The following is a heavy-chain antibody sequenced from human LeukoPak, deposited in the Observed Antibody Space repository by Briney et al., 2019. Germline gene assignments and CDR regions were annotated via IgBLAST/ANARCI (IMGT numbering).Heavy chain of an antibody. V-gene: IGHV4-59*12. D-gene: IGHD3-10*01. CDR2: FYYSGST. J-gene: IGHJ4*02. CDR3: ARGLRWFGELARPPPRRASIFDY. Sequence: SETLSLTCTVSGGSISSYYWSWIRQPPGKGLEWIGYFYYSGSTNYNPSLKSRVTISVDTSKNQFSLKLSSVTAADTAVYYCARGLRWFGELARPPPRRASIFDYWGQGTLVTVSS. CDR1: GGSISSYY.